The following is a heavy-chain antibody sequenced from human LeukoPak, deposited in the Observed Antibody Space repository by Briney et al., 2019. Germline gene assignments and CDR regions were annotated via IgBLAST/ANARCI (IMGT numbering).Heavy chain of an antibody. CDR1: GFTFSSYA. V-gene: IGHV3-30*04. J-gene: IGHJ4*02. CDR3: AKDNSYGDYAYFDY. Sequence: PGGSLRLSCAASGFTFSSYAMHWVRQVPGKGLEWVAVISYDGSNKYYADSVKGRFTISRDNSKNTLYLQMNSLRAEDTAVYYCAKDNSYGDYAYFDYWGQGTLVTVSS. D-gene: IGHD4-17*01. CDR2: ISYDGSNK.